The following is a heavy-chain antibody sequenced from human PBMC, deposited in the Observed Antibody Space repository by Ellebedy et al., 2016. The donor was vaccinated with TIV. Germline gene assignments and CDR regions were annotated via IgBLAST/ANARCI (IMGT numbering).Heavy chain of an antibody. J-gene: IGHJ4*02. CDR3: ARDVYMTTGFDY. V-gene: IGHV3-66*01. CDR1: GFTVSSNY. D-gene: IGHD4-17*01. Sequence: GESLKISCAASGFTVSSNYMSWVRQAPGKGLEWVSVIYSGGSTYYADSVKGRFTISRDNSKNTLYLQMNSLRAEDTAVYYCARDVYMTTGFDYWGQGTLVTVSS. CDR2: IYSGGST.